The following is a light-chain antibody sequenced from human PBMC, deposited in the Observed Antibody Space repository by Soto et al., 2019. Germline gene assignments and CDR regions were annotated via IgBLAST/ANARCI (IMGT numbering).Light chain of an antibody. J-gene: IGKJ3*01. Sequence: DIQMTQSPSSLSASVGDRVTITCRASQGISSSLAWYQHKPGKVPELLIYAASTLHSGVPSGFSGSGSGTYFTLTISSRQPEDVATYYCQEYYSPPFTFGPGTKVNFK. CDR3: QEYYSPPFT. CDR1: QGISSS. CDR2: AAS. V-gene: IGKV1-27*01.